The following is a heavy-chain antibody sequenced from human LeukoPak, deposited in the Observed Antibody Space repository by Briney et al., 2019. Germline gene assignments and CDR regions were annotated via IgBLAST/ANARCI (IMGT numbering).Heavy chain of an antibody. CDR3: ARHVGFITMVRGVINNNWFDP. J-gene: IGHJ5*02. CDR1: GGSISSSSYY. D-gene: IGHD3-10*01. V-gene: IGHV4-39*01. Sequence: SETLSLTCTVSGGSISSSSYYWGWIRQPPGKGLEWIGTIYYSGSTYYNPSLKSRVTISVDTSKKQFSLKLSSVTAADTAVYYCARHVGFITMVRGVINNNWFDPWGQGTLVTVSS. CDR2: IYYSGST.